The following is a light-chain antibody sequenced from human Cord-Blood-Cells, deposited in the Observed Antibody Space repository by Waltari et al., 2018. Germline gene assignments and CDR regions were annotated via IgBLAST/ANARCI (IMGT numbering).Light chain of an antibody. CDR2: DAS. CDR1: QSVSSY. V-gene: IGKV3-11*01. J-gene: IGKJ4*01. Sequence: EIVLTQPPATLSLSPGERATLPCRASQSVSSYLAWYQQKPGQAPRLLLYDASNRATCIPARFSGSGSGTDFTLTISSLEPEDFAVYYCQQRSNWPPRLTFGGGTKVEIK. CDR3: QQRSNWPPRLT.